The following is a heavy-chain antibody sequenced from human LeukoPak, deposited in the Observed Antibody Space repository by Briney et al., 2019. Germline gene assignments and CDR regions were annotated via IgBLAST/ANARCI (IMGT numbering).Heavy chain of an antibody. CDR2: INQDGSEK. J-gene: IGHJ4*02. CDR1: GFTFRSYW. CDR3: ASGGGSYYSFDY. Sequence: GGSLRLSCAASGFTFRSYWMSWVRQARGKGLEWVANINQDGSEKYYVDSVKGRFTISRDNAENSLYLQMNSLRAEDTAVYYCASGGGSYYSFDYWGQGTLVTVSS. D-gene: IGHD1-26*01. V-gene: IGHV3-7*01.